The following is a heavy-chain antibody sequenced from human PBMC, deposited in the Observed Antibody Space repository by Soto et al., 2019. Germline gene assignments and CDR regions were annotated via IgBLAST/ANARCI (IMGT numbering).Heavy chain of an antibody. D-gene: IGHD1-26*01. Sequence: SETLSLTCIVSGCYISSYYWSWIRQPPGKGLEWIGYIYYSGSTNYNPSLKSRVTISVDTSKNKFSLKLSSVTAADTAVFYWARSNTGVGEDYWGQGILVTVSS. V-gene: IGHV4-59*12. CDR3: ARSNTGVGEDY. J-gene: IGHJ4*02. CDR1: GCYISSYY. CDR2: IYYSGST.